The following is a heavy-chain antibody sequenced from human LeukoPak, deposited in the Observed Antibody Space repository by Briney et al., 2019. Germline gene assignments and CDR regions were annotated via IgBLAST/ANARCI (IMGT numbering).Heavy chain of an antibody. D-gene: IGHD5-18*01. CDR3: ARGYSYGYSDALDI. J-gene: IGHJ3*02. Sequence: SVTLSLTCAVSGYSISSGYYWGWIRQSPGKGLEWIGNIYHSGSTYYNPSLKSRVTISVDTSKNQFSLKLSSVTAADTAVYYCARGYSYGYSDALDIWGQGTMVTVSS. CDR2: IYHSGST. CDR1: GYSISSGYY. V-gene: IGHV4-38-2*01.